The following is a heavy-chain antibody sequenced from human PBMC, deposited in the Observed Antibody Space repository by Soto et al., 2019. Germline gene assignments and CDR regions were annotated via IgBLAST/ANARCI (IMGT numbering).Heavy chain of an antibody. J-gene: IGHJ4*02. D-gene: IGHD2-2*02. CDR2: IYYSGST. V-gene: IGHV4-31*03. CDR3: ARHRYCNSTSCYRYYFDY. Sequence: QVQLQESGPGLVKPSQTLSLTCTVSGASISSGGYYWSWIRQHPGKGLEWIGYIYYSGSTYYNPSLKSRVTISIDTSKNQFSLKLSSVTAADTAVYYCARHRYCNSTSCYRYYFDYWGQGTLVTVSS. CDR1: GASISSGGYY.